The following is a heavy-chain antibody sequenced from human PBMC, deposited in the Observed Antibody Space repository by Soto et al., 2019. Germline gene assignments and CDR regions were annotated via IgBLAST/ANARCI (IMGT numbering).Heavy chain of an antibody. CDR1: GYSFTSYW. V-gene: IGHV5-51*01. CDR2: IYPGDSDT. Sequence: LKISCKGSGYSFTSYWIGWVRQMPGKGLEWMGIIYPGDSDTRYSPSFQGQVTISADKSISTAYLQWSSLKASDTAMYYCAKGDYYYGSGSLFDYWGQGTLVTVSS. CDR3: AKGDYYYGSGSLFDY. J-gene: IGHJ4*02. D-gene: IGHD3-10*01.